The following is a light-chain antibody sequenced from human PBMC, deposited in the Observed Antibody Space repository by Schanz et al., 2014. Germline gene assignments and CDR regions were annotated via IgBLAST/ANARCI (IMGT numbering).Light chain of an antibody. CDR1: QSVSSN. Sequence: EIVMTQSPATLSVSPGERATLSCRASQSVSSNLAWYQQKPGQAPRLLIYAASTRATGIPARFSGSGFGTEFTLTISSLQSEDFAVYYCQQFNDWLTFGPGTKVDMK. J-gene: IGKJ3*01. CDR3: QQFNDWLT. CDR2: AAS. V-gene: IGKV3D-15*01.